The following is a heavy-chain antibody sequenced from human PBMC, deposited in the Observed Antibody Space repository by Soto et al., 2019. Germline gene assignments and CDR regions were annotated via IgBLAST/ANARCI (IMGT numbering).Heavy chain of an antibody. V-gene: IGHV4-30-4*01. D-gene: IGHD4-17*01. CDR3: ARETTVTTDGWFDP. J-gene: IGHJ5*02. Sequence: SETLSLTCTVSGGSISSGDYYWSWIRQPPGKGLEWIGYIYYSGSTYYNPSLKSRVTISVDTSKNQFSLKLSSVTAADTAVYYCARETTVTTDGWFDPWGQGTLVTVSS. CDR2: IYYSGST. CDR1: GGSISSGDYY.